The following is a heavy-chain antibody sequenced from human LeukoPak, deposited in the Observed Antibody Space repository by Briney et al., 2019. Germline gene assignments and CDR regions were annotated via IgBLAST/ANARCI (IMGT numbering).Heavy chain of an antibody. V-gene: IGHV4-39*01. D-gene: IGHD6-19*01. CDR1: VGSISSTNYY. Sequence: SETLSLTCTVSVGSISSTNYYCGWIRQPPGKGLEWVGTISYSGNTYYNPSLRSRVTISVDTSKTQYSLKLSSVTAADTAVYYCARHGYSSGRYSDYYYGMDVWGQGTTVTVSS. J-gene: IGHJ6*02. CDR2: ISYSGNT. CDR3: ARHGYSSGRYSDYYYGMDV.